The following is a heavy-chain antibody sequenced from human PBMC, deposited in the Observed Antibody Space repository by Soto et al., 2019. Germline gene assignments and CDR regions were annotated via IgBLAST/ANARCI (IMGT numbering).Heavy chain of an antibody. CDR1: GNSFPRHY. CDR3: ARIETGRVVTRPNWLDP. V-gene: IGHV1-46*01. CDR2: IDPSGSRT. J-gene: IGHJ5*02. Sequence: ASVKVSCKTSGNSFPRHYMHWVRQAPGQGLEWMGTIDPSGSRTAYAQRFQGRVTMTRDTSTDTVYMELSSLTSEDTAVYYCARIETGRVVTRPNWLDPWGQGTLVTVSS. D-gene: IGHD2-21*02.